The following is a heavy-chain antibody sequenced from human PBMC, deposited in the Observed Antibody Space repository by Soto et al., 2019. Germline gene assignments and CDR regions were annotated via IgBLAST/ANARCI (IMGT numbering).Heavy chain of an antibody. D-gene: IGHD1-7*01. CDR1: GGSISNYY. CDR3: ARGNYHRFDY. CDR2: INYSGST. Sequence: GKTSETLSLTCTVSGGSISNYYWSWIRVPPGKGLEWIGYINYSGSTNYNPSLKSRVTISVDKSKNQFSLKLSSVTAADTAVYYCARGNYHRFDYWGQGTLVTV. V-gene: IGHV4-59*01. J-gene: IGHJ4*02.